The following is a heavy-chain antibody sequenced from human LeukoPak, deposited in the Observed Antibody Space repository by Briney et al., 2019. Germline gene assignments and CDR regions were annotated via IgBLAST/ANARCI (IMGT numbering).Heavy chain of an antibody. D-gene: IGHD4-17*01. V-gene: IGHV3-73*01. Sequence: GGSLRLSCAASGFTFSGSAMHWVRQASGKGLEWVGRIRSKANSYATAYAASVKGRFTISRDDSKNTAYLQMNSLKTEDTAVYYCTRLPTSLLYGDYYYFDYWGQGTLVTVSS. J-gene: IGHJ4*02. CDR3: TRLPTSLLYGDYYYFDY. CDR1: GFTFSGSA. CDR2: IRSKANSYAT.